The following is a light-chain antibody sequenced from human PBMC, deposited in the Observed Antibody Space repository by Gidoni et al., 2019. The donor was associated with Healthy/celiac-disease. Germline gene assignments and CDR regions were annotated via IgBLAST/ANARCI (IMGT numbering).Light chain of an antibody. V-gene: IGKV3-20*01. CDR1: QSVRSSY. CDR2: GAS. Sequence: EMVLTQSPGTLSLSPGERATLACRASQSVRSSYLAWYQQKPGQAPRLLIYGASSRATGIPDRFSGSGSGTDFTLTISRLEPEDFAVYYCQQYGSSPLACSFGQGTKLEIK. J-gene: IGKJ2*04. CDR3: QQYGSSPLACS.